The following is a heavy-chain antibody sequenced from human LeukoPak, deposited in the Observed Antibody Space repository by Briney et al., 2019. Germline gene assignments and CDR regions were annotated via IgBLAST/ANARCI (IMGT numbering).Heavy chain of an antibody. V-gene: IGHV5-51*01. CDR3: ARGGEWIQLWSPFDF. D-gene: IGHD5-18*01. J-gene: IGHJ4*02. CDR2: IYPGDSDT. Sequence: GESLKISCKASGYSFTNYWIGWVRQMPGKGLEWMGIIYPGDSDTRYSPSFQGRVTISADKSNPTAYPHWSSLRASDTAMYYCARGGEWIQLWSPFDFWGQGTLVTVSS. CDR1: GYSFTNYW.